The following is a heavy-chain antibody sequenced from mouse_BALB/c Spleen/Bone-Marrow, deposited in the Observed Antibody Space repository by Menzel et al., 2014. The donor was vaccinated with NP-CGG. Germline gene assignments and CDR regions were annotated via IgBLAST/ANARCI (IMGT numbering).Heavy chain of an antibody. J-gene: IGHJ4*01. CDR3: ARRVWSRGGDY. Sequence: EVKLVESGGGLVQPGGSLKLSCAASGLTFSSYTMSWVRQTPEKRLEGVAYISNGGGSTYYPDTVKGRFTISIDNAKNTLYLQMSSLKSEDTAMYYCARRVWSRGGDYWGQGTSVTVSS. CDR2: ISNGGGST. CDR1: GLTFSSYT. D-gene: IGHD2-10*02. V-gene: IGHV5-12-2*01.